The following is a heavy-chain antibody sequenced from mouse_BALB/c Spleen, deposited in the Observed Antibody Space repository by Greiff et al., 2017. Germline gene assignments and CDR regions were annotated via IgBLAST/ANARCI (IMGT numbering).Heavy chain of an antibody. CDR2: IWAGGST. V-gene: IGHV2-9*02. D-gene: IGHD1-1*01. CDR3: ARDPITTLVAPFDY. Sequence: VQRVESGPGLVAPSQSLSITCTVSGFSLTSYGVHWVRQPPGKGLEWLGVIWAGGSTNYNSALMSRLSISKDNSKSQVFLKMNSLQTDDTAMYYCARDPITTLVAPFDYWGQGTTLTVSS. J-gene: IGHJ2*01. CDR1: GFSLTSYG.